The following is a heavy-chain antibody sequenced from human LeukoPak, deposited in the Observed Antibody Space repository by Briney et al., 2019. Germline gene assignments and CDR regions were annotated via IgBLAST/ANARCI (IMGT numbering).Heavy chain of an antibody. CDR2: MDYTGET. Sequence: GSLRLSCAASGFTFSSYGMHWVRQSPGKGLEWIGSMDYTGETYYSPSLQSRVTISVDTPRNQFSLNLHSMTAADTAVYYCVKSGTLLREGFNYWGQGTLVTVSS. J-gene: IGHJ4*02. D-gene: IGHD1-1*01. CDR3: VKSGTLLREGFNY. CDR1: GFTFSSYG. V-gene: IGHV4-39*01.